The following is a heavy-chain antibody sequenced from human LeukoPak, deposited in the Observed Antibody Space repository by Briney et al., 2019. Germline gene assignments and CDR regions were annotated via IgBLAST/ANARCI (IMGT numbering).Heavy chain of an antibody. D-gene: IGHD6-13*01. Sequence: GGSLRLSCSASGFTFSSYGMSWVRQAPGKGLEWVSGLSGSGGTTYYADSVKGRFTISRDNSKNTLYLQMNSLRAEDTAVYYCAKAYQYSSSGIDYWGQGTLVTVSS. CDR1: GFTFSSYG. CDR2: LSGSGGTT. V-gene: IGHV3-23*01. J-gene: IGHJ4*02. CDR3: AKAYQYSSSGIDY.